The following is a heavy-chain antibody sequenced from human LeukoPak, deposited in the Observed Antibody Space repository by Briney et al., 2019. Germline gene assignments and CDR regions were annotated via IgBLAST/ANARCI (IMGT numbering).Heavy chain of an antibody. J-gene: IGHJ6*03. D-gene: IGHD3-10*01. CDR2: IYYSGST. CDR1: GGSISSYY. Sequence: SQTLSLTCTVSGGSISSYYWSWIRQPPGKGLEWIGYIYYSGSTNSNPSLKSRVTISVDTSKNQFSLKLSSVTAADTAVYYCARGSGSGSSYFNYYYYMDVWGKGTTVTVSS. V-gene: IGHV4-59*01. CDR3: ARGSGSGSSYFNYYYYMDV.